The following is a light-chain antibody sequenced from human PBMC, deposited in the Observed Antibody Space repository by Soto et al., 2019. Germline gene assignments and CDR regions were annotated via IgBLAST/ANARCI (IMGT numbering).Light chain of an antibody. CDR1: SSDVGGYNY. V-gene: IGLV2-14*01. Sequence: QSALTQPASVSGSPGQSLTISCTGTSSDVGGYNYVSWYQQHAGEVPKLIIFEVSNRPSGVSNRFSGSKSANTASLTISGLQAEDEADYYCSSYTSINTLVVFGTGTKLTVL. CDR2: EVS. CDR3: SSYTSINTLVV. J-gene: IGLJ1*01.